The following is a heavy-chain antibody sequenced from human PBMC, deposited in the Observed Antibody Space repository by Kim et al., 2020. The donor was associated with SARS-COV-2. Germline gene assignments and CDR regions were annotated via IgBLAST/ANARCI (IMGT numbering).Heavy chain of an antibody. CDR1: GYPFNSYA. J-gene: IGHJ4*02. CDR3: ARPSSKWFAEPKFSVGSFYMY. V-gene: IGHV1-18*01. D-gene: IGHD3-10*01. CDR2: ISPFNGQT. Sequence: ASVKVSCETSGYPFNSYAITWVRQAPGQGFEWMGWISPFNGQTSYAPEFQGRLSMTTDTSTRTVYMELRSLRSDDTAVYFCARPSSKWFAEPKFSVGSFYMYWGQGSLVSVSS.